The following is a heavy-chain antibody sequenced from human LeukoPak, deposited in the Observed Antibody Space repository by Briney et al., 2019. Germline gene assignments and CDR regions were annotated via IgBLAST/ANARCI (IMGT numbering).Heavy chain of an antibody. CDR1: GFTFSSYW. D-gene: IGHD1-26*01. CDR3: ARESGSYPLEFDY. J-gene: IGHJ4*02. V-gene: IGHV3-7*01. CDR2: IKQDGSEK. Sequence: PGGSLRLSCAASGFTFSSYWMSWVRQAPGKGLEWVANIKQDGSEKYYVDSVKGRFTISRDNAKYSLFLQMNSLRAEDTAVYYCARESGSYPLEFDYGGQGPLVTVSS.